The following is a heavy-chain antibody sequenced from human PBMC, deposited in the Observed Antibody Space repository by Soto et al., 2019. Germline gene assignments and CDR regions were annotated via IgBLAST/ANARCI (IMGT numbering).Heavy chain of an antibody. CDR3: ARRTWGMDV. V-gene: IGHV4-4*02. D-gene: IGHD2-8*01. J-gene: IGHJ6*02. CDR2: IFHNGNT. CDR1: SGSIRSSNW. Sequence: QVQLQESGPGLVKASGTLSLTCAVSSGSIRSSNWWSWVRQSPGKGLEWIGEIFHNGNTYYNPSLTSRVTISVDTSKNPFSLNLRSVTAADTAVYYCARRTWGMDVWGQGTTVTVSS.